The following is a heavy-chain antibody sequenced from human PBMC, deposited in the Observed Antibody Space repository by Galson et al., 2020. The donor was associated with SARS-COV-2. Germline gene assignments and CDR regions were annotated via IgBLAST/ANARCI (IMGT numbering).Heavy chain of an antibody. CDR2: IDPSDSYT. D-gene: IGHD6-6*01. CDR1: GYSFTSYW. CDR3: ARRGSSLGVDDY. Sequence: KIGESLKISCKGSGYSFTSYWINWVRQMPGKGLEWMGRIDPSDSYTNYSPSFQGHVTISADKSITTAYLQWSSLKASDTAMYYCARRGSSLGVDDYWGQGTLVTVSS. J-gene: IGHJ4*02. V-gene: IGHV5-10-1*01.